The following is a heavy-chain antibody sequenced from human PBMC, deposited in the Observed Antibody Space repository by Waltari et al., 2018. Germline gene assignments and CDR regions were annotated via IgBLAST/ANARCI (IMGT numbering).Heavy chain of an antibody. CDR3: ARVGGGGWYHY. D-gene: IGHD6-19*01. CDR1: GYTFTSHA. J-gene: IGHJ4*02. Sequence: QVQLVQSGAEVTKPGASVKASCKASGYTFTSHAMHWVRQAPGQRLEWMGWINAGNGNTKYSQKFQGRVTITRDTSASTAYMELSSLRSEDTAVYYCARVGGGGWYHYWGQGTLVTVSS. V-gene: IGHV1-3*01. CDR2: INAGNGNT.